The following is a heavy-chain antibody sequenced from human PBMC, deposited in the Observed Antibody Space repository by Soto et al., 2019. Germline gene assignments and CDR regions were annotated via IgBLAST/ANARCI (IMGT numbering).Heavy chain of an antibody. J-gene: IGHJ4*02. CDR2: SDPSGGDT. CDR1: GYTFNRHY. Sequence: QVQLVQSGAEVRKPGSSVKVSCKASGYTFNRHYIQWVRQAPGQGLEWMGMSDPSGGDTNYAKKFQGRTTMTSYTSTSTAYMEMSRLRAEVTAVYYCEKRRRVGLTRSSFDYWGPGTLVIVSS. V-gene: IGHV1-46*02. D-gene: IGHD1-26*01. CDR3: EKRRRVGLTRSSFDY.